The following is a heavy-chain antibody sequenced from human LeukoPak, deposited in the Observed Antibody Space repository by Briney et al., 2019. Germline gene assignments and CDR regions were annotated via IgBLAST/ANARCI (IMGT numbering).Heavy chain of an antibody. Sequence: ASVKVSCKASGGTFSSYAISWVRQAPGQGLEWMGGIIPIFGTANYAQKFQGRVTITADKSTSTAYMELSSLRSEDTAVYYCARNGDPFYDILTGYFSYWGQGTLVTVSS. V-gene: IGHV1-69*06. CDR3: ARNGDPFYDILTGYFSY. J-gene: IGHJ4*02. D-gene: IGHD3-9*01. CDR2: IIPIFGTA. CDR1: GGTFSSYA.